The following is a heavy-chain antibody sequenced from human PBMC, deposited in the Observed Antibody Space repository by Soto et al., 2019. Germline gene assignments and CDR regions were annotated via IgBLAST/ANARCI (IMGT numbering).Heavy chain of an antibody. D-gene: IGHD3-10*01. Sequence: EVQLVESGGGLVQPGGSLSLSCVASGFTFSTYNMNWVRPAPGKGLEWVSYITNTGSTIYYADSVKGRFTISRDNAKNALFLQMNSLRDEDTAVYYCARGPYGHDYWGQGTLVTVSS. J-gene: IGHJ4*02. CDR3: ARGPYGHDY. V-gene: IGHV3-48*02. CDR1: GFTFSTYN. CDR2: ITNTGSTI.